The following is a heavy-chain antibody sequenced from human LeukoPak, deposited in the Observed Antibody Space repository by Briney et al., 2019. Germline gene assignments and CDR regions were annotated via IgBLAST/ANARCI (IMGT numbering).Heavy chain of an antibody. Sequence: SETLSLTCSVSGGSITSYYWSWIRQPPGKGLEWIGYIYYSGSTNYNPSLKSRVTISVDTSKNQFSLRLSSVTAADTAVYYCARLARVAAAGSYSYHSLDVWGQGTTVTVS. CDR1: GGSITSYY. CDR3: ARLARVAAAGSYSYHSLDV. J-gene: IGHJ6*02. V-gene: IGHV4-59*08. D-gene: IGHD6-13*01. CDR2: IYYSGST.